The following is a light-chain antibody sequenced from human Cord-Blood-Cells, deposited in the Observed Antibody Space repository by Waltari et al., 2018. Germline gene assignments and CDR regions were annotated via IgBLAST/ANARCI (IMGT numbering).Light chain of an antibody. J-gene: IGLJ2*01. V-gene: IGLV2-8*01. CDR3: SSYAGSK. CDR1: SIDVGGYNY. Sequence: QSALTQPPSASGYPGQSVTLSCTGTSIDVGGYNYVSWYQQHPGKAPKLMIYEVSKRPSGVPDRFSGSKSGNTASLTVSGLQAEDEADYYCSSYAGSKFGGGTKLTVL. CDR2: EVS.